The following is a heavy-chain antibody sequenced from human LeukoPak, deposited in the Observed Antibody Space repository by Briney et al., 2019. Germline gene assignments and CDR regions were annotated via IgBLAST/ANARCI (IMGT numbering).Heavy chain of an antibody. CDR2: ISSNGGST. J-gene: IGHJ4*02. CDR3: AREYSSSSVDY. CDR1: GFTFSSYG. V-gene: IGHV3-64*01. Sequence: GGPLRPSCAAFGFTFSSYGMHWVRKAPGKGLEYVSGISSNGGSTYYANSVKGRFTISRDNSKNTLYLQMGSLRAEDMAVYYCAREYSSSSVDYWGQGTLVTVSS. D-gene: IGHD6-6*01.